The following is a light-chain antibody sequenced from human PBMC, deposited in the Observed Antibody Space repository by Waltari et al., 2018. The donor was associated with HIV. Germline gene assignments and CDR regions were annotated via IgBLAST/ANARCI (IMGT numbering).Light chain of an antibody. CDR1: SSNIGNHA. CDR3: AAWDDSLNGYV. CDR2: YDD. J-gene: IGLJ1*01. V-gene: IGLV1-36*01. Sequence: QSVLTQPPSVSEAPRQRFTISCSGSSSNIGNHAVSWYQQLPGKAPKLLIFYDDLLPSGVSDRFSGSKSGTSASLAISGLQSEDEADYYCAAWDDSLNGYVFGTGTQVTV.